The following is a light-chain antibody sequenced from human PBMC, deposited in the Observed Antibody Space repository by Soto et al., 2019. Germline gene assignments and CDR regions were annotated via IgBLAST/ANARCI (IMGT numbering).Light chain of an antibody. CDR1: QGISTY. CDR3: QQSYSTKWT. Sequence: DIQMTQAPSSLSASVGDRVTITCRASQGISTYLNWYHQKPGKAPKLLIYAASSLQSGVPSRFSGSGSETDFTLTISSLQPEDFATYSCQQSYSTKWTFGQGTKVDI. J-gene: IGKJ1*01. V-gene: IGKV1-39*01. CDR2: AAS.